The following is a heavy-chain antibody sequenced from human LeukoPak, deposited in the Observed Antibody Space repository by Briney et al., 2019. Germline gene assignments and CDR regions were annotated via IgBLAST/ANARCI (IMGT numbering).Heavy chain of an antibody. CDR1: GYSFTSYW. V-gene: IGHV5-51*01. CDR3: ARHEDTALVDY. CDR2: IYPGDSDT. D-gene: IGHD5-18*01. J-gene: IGHJ4*02. Sequence: LGESLKISCKGSGYSFTSYWIGWVRQMPGKGLEWMGIIYPGDSDTRYSPSFQGQVTISADKSINTAYLQWSSLKASDSAMYYCARHEDTALVDYWGQGTLVTVSS.